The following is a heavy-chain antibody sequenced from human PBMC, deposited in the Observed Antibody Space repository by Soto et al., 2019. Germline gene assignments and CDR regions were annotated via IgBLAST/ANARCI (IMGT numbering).Heavy chain of an antibody. CDR3: ARGIPDYDILTGYFAFDI. Sequence: QVQLVQSGAEVKKPGASVKVSCKASGYTFTGYYMHWVRQAPGQGLAWMGWINPNSGGTNYAQKFQGWVTMTRDTSISTAYMELSRLRSDDTAVYYCARGIPDYDILTGYFAFDIWGQGTMVTVSS. CDR1: GYTFTGYY. V-gene: IGHV1-2*04. D-gene: IGHD3-9*01. J-gene: IGHJ3*02. CDR2: INPNSGGT.